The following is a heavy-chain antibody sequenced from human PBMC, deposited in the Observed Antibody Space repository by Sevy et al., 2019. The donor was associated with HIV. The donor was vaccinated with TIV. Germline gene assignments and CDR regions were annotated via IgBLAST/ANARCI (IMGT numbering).Heavy chain of an antibody. CDR2: ISSSSSYI. Sequence: GGSLRLSCAASGFTFSSYSMNWVRQAPGKGLEWVSSISSSSSYIYYADSVKGRFTISRDNAKNSLYLQMNSLRAEDTAVHYCARDIGSSGYSRRYFDYWGQGTLVTVSS. CDR3: ARDIGSSGYSRRYFDY. V-gene: IGHV3-21*01. D-gene: IGHD3-22*01. CDR1: GFTFSSYS. J-gene: IGHJ4*02.